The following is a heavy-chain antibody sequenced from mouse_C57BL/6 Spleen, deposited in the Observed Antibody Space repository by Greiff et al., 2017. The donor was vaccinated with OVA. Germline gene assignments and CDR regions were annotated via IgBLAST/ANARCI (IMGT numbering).Heavy chain of an antibody. D-gene: IGHD4-1*01. Sequence: EVNVVESGGGLVQSGRSLRLSCATSGFTFSDFYMEWVRQAPGKGLEWIAASRNKANDYTTEYSASVKGRFIVSRDTSQSILYLQMNALRAEDTAIYYCARDGPLGYAMDYWGQGTSVTVSS. V-gene: IGHV7-1*01. CDR2: SRNKANDYTT. CDR1: GFTFSDFY. J-gene: IGHJ4*01. CDR3: ARDGPLGYAMDY.